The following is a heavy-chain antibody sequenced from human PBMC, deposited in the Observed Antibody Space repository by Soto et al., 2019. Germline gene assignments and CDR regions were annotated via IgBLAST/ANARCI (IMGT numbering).Heavy chain of an antibody. V-gene: IGHV3-23*01. CDR2: ISGSGGST. Sequence: GGSLRLSCAASGFTFSSYAISWVRQAPGKGLEWVSAISGSGGSTYYADSVKGRFTISRDNSKNTLYLQMNSLRAEDTAVYYCAKTMTVIWYNWFDPWGQGTLVTVSS. CDR1: GFTFSSYA. CDR3: AKTMTVIWYNWFDP. D-gene: IGHD2-21*01. J-gene: IGHJ5*02.